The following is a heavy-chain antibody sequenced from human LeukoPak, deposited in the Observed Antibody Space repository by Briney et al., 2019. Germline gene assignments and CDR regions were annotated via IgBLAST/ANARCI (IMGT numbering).Heavy chain of an antibody. V-gene: IGHV1-8*01. J-gene: IGHJ5*02. CDR3: ARVSVGYCSGGSCYSDWFDP. CDR1: GYTFTSYD. CDR2: MNPNSGNT. Sequence: GASVKVSCKASGYTFTSYDTNWVRQATGQGLEWMGWMNPNSGNTGYAQKFQGRVTMTRNTSISTAYMELSSLRSEDTAVYYCARVSVGYCSGGSCYSDWFDPWGQGTLVTVSS. D-gene: IGHD2-15*01.